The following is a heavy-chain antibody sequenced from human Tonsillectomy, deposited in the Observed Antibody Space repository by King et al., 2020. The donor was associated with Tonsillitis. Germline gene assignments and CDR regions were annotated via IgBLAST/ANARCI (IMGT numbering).Heavy chain of an antibody. J-gene: IGHJ4*02. Sequence: QLVQSGAEVKKPGASVKVSCKASGYTFTSYGISWVRQAPGQGLEWVGWISAYNGNTNYAQTLQGRVTMTTDTATSTAYMQLRSLRSDDTAVYYCARDRVDFWSGYYADYWGQGTLVTVSS. V-gene: IGHV1-18*04. CDR3: ARDRVDFWSGYYADY. CDR1: GYTFTSYG. CDR2: ISAYNGNT. D-gene: IGHD3-3*01.